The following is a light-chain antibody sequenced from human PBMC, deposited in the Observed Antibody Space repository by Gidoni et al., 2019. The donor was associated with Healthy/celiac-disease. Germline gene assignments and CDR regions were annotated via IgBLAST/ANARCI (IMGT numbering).Light chain of an antibody. J-gene: IGKJ4*01. Sequence: EIVLTQSPATLSLSPGERATLSCRDSQSVSSYLAWYQQKPGQAPRILIYDASNRATGIPARFSGSGSGTDFTLTISSLEPEDFAVYYCQQRSNWPPLTFXGXTKVEIK. CDR1: QSVSSY. V-gene: IGKV3-11*01. CDR2: DAS. CDR3: QQRSNWPPLT.